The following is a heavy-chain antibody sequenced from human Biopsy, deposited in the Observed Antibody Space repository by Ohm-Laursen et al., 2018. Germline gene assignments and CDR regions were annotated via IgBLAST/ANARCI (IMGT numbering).Heavy chain of an antibody. CDR3: ARHPTGFWFDP. CDR2: IFYSGIT. Sequence: SDTLSLTCTVSGGSVSSNVAYWAWIRQPPGKGLESIGSIFYSGITYYNPSLQSRVTMAVDTSKNQFSLNLTYVTAADTAVYYCARHPTGFWFDPWGQGTLVIVSS. J-gene: IGHJ5*02. CDR1: GGSVSSNVAY. V-gene: IGHV4-39*01.